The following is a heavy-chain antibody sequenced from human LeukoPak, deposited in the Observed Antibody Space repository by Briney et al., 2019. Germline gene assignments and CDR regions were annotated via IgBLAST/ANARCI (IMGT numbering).Heavy chain of an antibody. D-gene: IGHD3-22*01. CDR1: GYTFTGYY. CDR2: INPNSGGT. J-gene: IGHJ4*02. Sequence: ASVKVSCKASGYTFTGYYMHWVRQAPGQGLEWMGWINPNSGGTNYAQKFQGRVTMTRDTSISTAYMELSRLRSDDTAVYYCAISNYYDSSGYYSPRFYYFDYWGQGTLVTVSS. CDR3: AISNYYDSSGYYSPRFYYFDY. V-gene: IGHV1-2*02.